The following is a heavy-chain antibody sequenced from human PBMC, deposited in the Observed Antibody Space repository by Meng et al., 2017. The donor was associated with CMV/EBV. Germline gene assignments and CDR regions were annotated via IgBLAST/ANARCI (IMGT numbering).Heavy chain of an antibody. Sequence: GGSLRLSCAASGFTFSSYWMSWVRQAPGKGLEWVANIKQDGSEKYYVDSVKGRFTISRDNAKNSLYLQMNSLRAEDTALYYCAKDKWRHIVVVPGFDYWGQGTLVTVSS. CDR3: AKDKWRHIVVVPGFDY. J-gene: IGHJ4*02. D-gene: IGHD2-2*01. CDR1: GFTFSSYW. V-gene: IGHV3-7*03. CDR2: IKQDGSEK.